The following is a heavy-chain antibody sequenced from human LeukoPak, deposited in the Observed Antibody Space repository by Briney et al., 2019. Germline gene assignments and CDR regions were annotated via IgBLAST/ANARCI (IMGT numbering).Heavy chain of an antibody. CDR1: GYTFTSYG. V-gene: IGHV1-18*01. D-gene: IGHD3-10*01. CDR3: ARDLRTYYYGSGSYSDY. Sequence: GASVKVTGKASGYTFTSYGSSWLRQAPGQGLEWMGWITAYNGNKNYAQKLQGRVTTTTDTSKSTASMDLRSLRSDDTAVYYRARDLRTYYYGSGSYSDYWGQVILVTVSS. CDR2: ITAYNGNK. J-gene: IGHJ4*02.